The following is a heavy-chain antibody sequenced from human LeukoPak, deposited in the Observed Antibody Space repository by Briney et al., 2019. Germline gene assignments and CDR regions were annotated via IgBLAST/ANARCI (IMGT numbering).Heavy chain of an antibody. Sequence: SETLSLTCAVSGGSISSGGYSWSWTRQPPGKGLEWIGYIYHSGSTYYNPSLKSRVTISVDRSKNQFSLKLSSVTAADTAVYYCARGGSGSYFHFDYWGQGTLVTVSS. J-gene: IGHJ4*02. CDR1: GGSISSGGYS. V-gene: IGHV4-30-2*01. CDR2: IYHSGST. D-gene: IGHD3-10*01. CDR3: ARGGSGSYFHFDY.